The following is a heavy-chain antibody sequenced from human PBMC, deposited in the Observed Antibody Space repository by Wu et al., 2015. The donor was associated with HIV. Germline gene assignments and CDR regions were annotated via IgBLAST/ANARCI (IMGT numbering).Heavy chain of an antibody. J-gene: IGHJ4*02. D-gene: IGHD3-9*01. CDR2: INPNSGGT. CDR1: GYSFRSYG. V-gene: IGHV1-2*02. Sequence: QVQLVQSGPEVKKPGASVKVSCKASGYSFRSYGISWVRQAPGQGLEWMGWINPNSGGTNYAQNFEDRVTMTRDTPITTAYMELSSLRSDDTAVYYCARDKRGYDVLTGYYIYFDYWGQGTLVTVSS. CDR3: ARDKRGYDVLTGYYIYFDY.